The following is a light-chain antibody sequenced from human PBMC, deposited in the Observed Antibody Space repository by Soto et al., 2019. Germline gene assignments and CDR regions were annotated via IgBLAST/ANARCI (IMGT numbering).Light chain of an antibody. CDR1: SSDVGGYNY. CDR3: SSYTSSSTQ. Sequence: QSALTQPASVSGSPGQSITISCTGTSSDVGGYNYVSWYQQHPGKAPKLMIYDVSNRPSGVSNRFSGFKSGNTASLTISGLQAEDEADYYCSSYTSSSTQFGGGTKLTVL. V-gene: IGLV2-14*01. J-gene: IGLJ2*01. CDR2: DVS.